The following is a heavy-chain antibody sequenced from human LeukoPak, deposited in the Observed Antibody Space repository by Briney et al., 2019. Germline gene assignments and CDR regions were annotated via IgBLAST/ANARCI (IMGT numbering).Heavy chain of an antibody. CDR1: GFTFSSYS. Sequence: GGSLRLSCAASGFTFSSYSMNWVRQAPEKGLEWLSYISSSSSIIYYADSVKGRFTISRDNAKNSLYLQMNSLRDEDTAVYYCARDGDSSGYYAAFDIWGQGTMVTVSS. CDR3: ARDGDSSGYYAAFDI. V-gene: IGHV3-48*02. CDR2: ISSSSSII. J-gene: IGHJ3*02. D-gene: IGHD3-22*01.